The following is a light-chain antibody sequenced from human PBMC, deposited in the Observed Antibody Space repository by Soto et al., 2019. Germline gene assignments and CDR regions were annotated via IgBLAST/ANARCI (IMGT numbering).Light chain of an antibody. CDR3: QQYNSYS. J-gene: IGKJ1*01. CDR1: QSISTY. Sequence: DIQMTQSPSSLSASVGDRVTITCRASQSISTYLNWYQQKAGLAPKLLIYAASSLQSGVPSRFSGSGSGTEFTLTISSLQPDDLATYYCQQYNSYSFGQGTKVDI. CDR2: AAS. V-gene: IGKV1-5*01.